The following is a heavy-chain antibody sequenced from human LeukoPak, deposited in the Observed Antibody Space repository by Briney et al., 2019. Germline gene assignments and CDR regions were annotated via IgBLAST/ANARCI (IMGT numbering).Heavy chain of an antibody. Sequence: GGSLRLSRAASGFTFSDQYIDWVRPAPGKGREGVGRSRNKVNSYTTAYAASVIGRFTVSRDDLSATVYLQMNSLKTEDTAVYYCTRSMYGEGRRIIDFDYWGQGTLLTVSS. CDR1: GFTFSDQY. CDR2: SRNKVNSYTT. D-gene: IGHD4/OR15-4a*01. V-gene: IGHV3-72*01. CDR3: TRSMYGEGRRIIDFDY. J-gene: IGHJ4*02.